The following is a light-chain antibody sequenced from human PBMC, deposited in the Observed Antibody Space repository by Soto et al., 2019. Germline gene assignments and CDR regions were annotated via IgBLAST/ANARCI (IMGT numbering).Light chain of an antibody. Sequence: QAVVTQEPSLTVSPGGTVTLTCGSSTGAVTSGHYPYWFQQKPGQAPRTLIYDTSNKQSWTPARFSGSLLGGKAALTLSGAQPEEEAEYSCLLPDSGAWVFVGGTKLTVL. V-gene: IGLV7-46*01. J-gene: IGLJ3*02. CDR1: TGAVTSGHY. CDR2: DTS. CDR3: LLPDSGAWV.